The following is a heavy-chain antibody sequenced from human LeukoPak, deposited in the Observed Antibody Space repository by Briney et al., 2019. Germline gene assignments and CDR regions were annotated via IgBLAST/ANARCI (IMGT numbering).Heavy chain of an antibody. CDR2: ISYDGSSK. Sequence: GRSLRLSCAASGFTFSSYAMHWVRQAPGKGLEWVAVISYDGSSKYYADSVKGRFTISRDNSKTTLYLRMNSLRAEDTAVYYCARDPRYWGQGTLVTVSS. CDR3: ARDPRY. CDR1: GFTFSSYA. J-gene: IGHJ4*02. V-gene: IGHV3-30-3*01.